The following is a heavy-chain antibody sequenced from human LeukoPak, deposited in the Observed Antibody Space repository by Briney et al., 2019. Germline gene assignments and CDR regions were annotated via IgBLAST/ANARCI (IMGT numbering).Heavy chain of an antibody. CDR1: GFTFSSYW. CDR3: ARDRVDPIRGLWYYYYMDV. D-gene: IGHD2-21*01. Sequence: GGSLRLSCAASGFTFSSYWMHWVRQAPGKGLVWVSRINSDGSSTSYADSVKGRFTISRDNAKNTLYLQMNSLRAEDTAVYYCARDRVDPIRGLWYYYYMDVWGKGTTVTVSS. V-gene: IGHV3-74*01. CDR2: INSDGSST. J-gene: IGHJ6*03.